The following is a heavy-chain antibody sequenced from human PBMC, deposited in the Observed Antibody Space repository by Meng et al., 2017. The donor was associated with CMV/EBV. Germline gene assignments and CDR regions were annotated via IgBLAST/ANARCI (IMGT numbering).Heavy chain of an antibody. J-gene: IGHJ4*02. D-gene: IGHD6-13*01. Sequence: ASVKVSCKASGYTFTGYYMHWVRQAPGQGLEWMGWINPNSGGTNYAQKFQDRVTMTRDTSISTAYMELSRLRSDDTAVYYCARVVRYSSTIDYWGQGTLVTVSS. CDR3: ARVVRYSSTIDY. CDR2: INPNSGGT. V-gene: IGHV1-2*02. CDR1: GYTFTGYY.